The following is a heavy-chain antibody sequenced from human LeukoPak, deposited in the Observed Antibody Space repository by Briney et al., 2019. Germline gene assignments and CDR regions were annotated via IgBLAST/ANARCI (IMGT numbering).Heavy chain of an antibody. J-gene: IGHJ3*02. CDR1: GGSFSGYY. Sequence: PSETLSLTCGVYGGSFSGYYCSWIRQPPGKGLEWIGEINHGGSTDYNPSLKSRVSISVDTSKNQFSLKLSSVTAADTAVYFCARGPYSYDSSGAFDIWGQGTMVTVSS. CDR2: INHGGST. D-gene: IGHD3-22*01. CDR3: ARGPYSYDSSGAFDI. V-gene: IGHV4-34*01.